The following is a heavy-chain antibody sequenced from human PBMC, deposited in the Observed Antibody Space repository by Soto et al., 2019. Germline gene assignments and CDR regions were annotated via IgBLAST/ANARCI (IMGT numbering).Heavy chain of an antibody. CDR2: INPSGGST. CDR3: AGESVDIVATTRVAGGMDV. D-gene: IGHD5-12*01. J-gene: IGHJ6*02. CDR1: GYTFTTYY. V-gene: IGHV1-46*01. Sequence: QVQLVQSGAEVKKPGASVKVSCKASGYTFTTYYMHWVRQAPGQGLEWMGIINPSGGSTSYAQKFQGRDTMTRNTSTGTVYMERSRLRSEDTAVYYCAGESVDIVATTRVAGGMDVWGQGTTVTVSS.